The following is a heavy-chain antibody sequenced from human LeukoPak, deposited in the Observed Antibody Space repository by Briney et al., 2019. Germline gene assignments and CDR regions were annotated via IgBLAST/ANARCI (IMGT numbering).Heavy chain of an antibody. J-gene: IGHJ4*02. CDR1: GFTVSSDW. CDR2: INGDGSST. V-gene: IGHV3-74*01. CDR3: AREPTVTTFDY. Sequence: PSGGSLRLSCAASGFTVSSDWMHWVRQAPGKGLVWVSRINGDGSSTTYADSVKGRFTISRDNSKNTLYLQMNSLRAEDTAVYYCAREPTVTTFDYWGQGTLVTVSS. D-gene: IGHD4-11*01.